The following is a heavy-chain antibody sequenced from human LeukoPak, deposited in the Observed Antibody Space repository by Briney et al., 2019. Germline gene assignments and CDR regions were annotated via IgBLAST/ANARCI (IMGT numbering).Heavy chain of an antibody. CDR1: RFTFSSYA. D-gene: IGHD3-22*01. CDR2: ISGSGGST. Sequence: GGSLRLSCAASRFTFSSYAMSWVRQAPGKGLEWVSAISGSGGSTYYADSVKGRFTISRDNSKNTLYLQMNSLRAEDTAVYYCARRGSPITMIVVVTRLYYFDYWGQGTLVTVSS. J-gene: IGHJ4*02. CDR3: ARRGSPITMIVVVTRLYYFDY. V-gene: IGHV3-23*01.